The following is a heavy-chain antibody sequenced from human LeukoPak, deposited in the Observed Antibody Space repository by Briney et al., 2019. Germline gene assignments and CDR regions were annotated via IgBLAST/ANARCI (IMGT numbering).Heavy chain of an antibody. CDR2: IYTSGST. J-gene: IGHJ4*02. Sequence: SETLSLTCTVSGGSISSYYWSWIRQPAGKGLEWIGRIYTSGSTNYNPSLKSRVTISVDTSKNQFSLKLSSVTAADTAVYYCARERLYCSGGSCYSIDYWGQGTLVTVSS. CDR3: ARERLYCSGGSCYSIDY. CDR1: GGSISSYY. V-gene: IGHV4-4*07. D-gene: IGHD2-15*01.